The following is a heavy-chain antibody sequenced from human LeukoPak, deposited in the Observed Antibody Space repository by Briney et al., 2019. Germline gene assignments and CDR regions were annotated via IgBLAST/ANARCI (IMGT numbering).Heavy chain of an antibody. J-gene: IGHJ3*02. CDR3: VRGSGSHFSSTFDI. D-gene: IGHD1-26*01. CDR2: SSFDGSHN. CDR1: GFTFSSSA. Sequence: GGSLRLSCAASGFTFSSSAMHWVRQAPGKGPEWVAVSSFDGSHNYYADSVKGRFTISRDNSKNTLYLQMNSLRAEDTAIYYCVRGSGSHFSSTFDIWGQGTMVTVSS. V-gene: IGHV3-30*14.